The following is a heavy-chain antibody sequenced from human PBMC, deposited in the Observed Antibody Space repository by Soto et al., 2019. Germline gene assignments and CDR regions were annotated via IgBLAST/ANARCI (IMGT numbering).Heavy chain of an antibody. CDR3: ARAAGYSSSWSDFDY. J-gene: IGHJ4*02. CDR1: GYTFTYYY. V-gene: IGHV1-2*02. CDR2: INPNSGGT. D-gene: IGHD6-13*01. Sequence: GAWVKVACKTSGYTFTYYYMHWVRQAPGQGLEWMGWINPNSGGTNYSQKFQGRVTMTRDTSISTAYMELSSLRSDDTAVYFCARAAGYSSSWSDFDYWGQGTLVTVPS.